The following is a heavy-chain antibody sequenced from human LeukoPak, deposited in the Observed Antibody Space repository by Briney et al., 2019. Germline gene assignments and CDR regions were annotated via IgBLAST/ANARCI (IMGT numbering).Heavy chain of an antibody. J-gene: IGHJ4*02. CDR1: GYSISSGYY. CDR3: ARDHSGSYDY. V-gene: IGHV4-38-2*02. Sequence: SETLSLTCTVSGYSISSGYYWGWIRQPPGKGLEWIGSIYHSGSTYYNPSLKSRVTISVDTSKNQFSLKLSSVTAADTAVYYCARDHSGSYDYWGQGTLVTVSS. CDR2: IYHSGST. D-gene: IGHD3-22*01.